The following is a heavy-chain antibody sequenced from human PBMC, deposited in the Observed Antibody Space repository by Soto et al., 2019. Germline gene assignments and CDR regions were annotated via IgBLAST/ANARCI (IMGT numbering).Heavy chain of an antibody. CDR2: ISGSGGST. CDR1: GFTFSSYA. V-gene: IGHV3-23*01. J-gene: IGHJ4*02. Sequence: TGGSLGLSYAASGFTFSSYAMSWVRQAPGKGLEWVSAISGSGGSTYYADSVKGRFTISRDNSKNTLYLQMNSLRAEDTAVYYCAKDLGAYYYGSGSYYGFDYWGQGTLVTVSS. D-gene: IGHD3-10*01. CDR3: AKDLGAYYYGSGSYYGFDY.